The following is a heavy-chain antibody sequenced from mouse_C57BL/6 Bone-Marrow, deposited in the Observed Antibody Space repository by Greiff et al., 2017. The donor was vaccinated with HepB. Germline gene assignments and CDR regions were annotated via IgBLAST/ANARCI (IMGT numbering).Heavy chain of an antibody. V-gene: IGHV1-15*01. Sequence: QVQLQQSGAELVRPGASVTLSCKASGYTFTDYEMHWVKQTPVHGLEWIGAIDPETGGTAYNQKFKGKAILTADKSSSTAYMELRSLTSEDSAVYHCTRFRGIYSYAMDYWGQGTSVTVSS. D-gene: IGHD2-1*01. J-gene: IGHJ4*01. CDR2: IDPETGGT. CDR1: GYTFTDYE. CDR3: TRFRGIYSYAMDY.